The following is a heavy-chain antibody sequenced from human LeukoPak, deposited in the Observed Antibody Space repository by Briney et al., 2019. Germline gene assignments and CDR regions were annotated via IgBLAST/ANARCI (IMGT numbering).Heavy chain of an antibody. J-gene: IGHJ6*02. CDR3: ARQIAAYENYYYYGMDV. Sequence: ASVKVSCEASGYTFTSYDINWVRQATGQGLEWMGWMNPNSGNTGYAQKFQGRVTMTRNTSISTAYMELSSLRSEDTAVYYCARQIAAYENYYYYGMDVWGQGTTVTVSS. D-gene: IGHD6-13*01. V-gene: IGHV1-8*01. CDR1: GYTFTSYD. CDR2: MNPNSGNT.